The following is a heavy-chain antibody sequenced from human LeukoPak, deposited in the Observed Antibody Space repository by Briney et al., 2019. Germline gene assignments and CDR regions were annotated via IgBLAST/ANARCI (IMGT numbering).Heavy chain of an antibody. CDR2: ISYDGSNK. J-gene: IGHJ4*02. CDR3: AKEVAAAGTRVELDY. Sequence: GGSLRLSCAASGFTFSSYWMTWVRQAPGKGLEWVAVISYDGSNKYYADSVKGRFTISRDNSKNTLYLQMNSLRAEDTAVYYCAKEVAAAGTRVELDYWGQGTLVTVSS. CDR1: GFTFSSYW. D-gene: IGHD6-13*01. V-gene: IGHV3-30*18.